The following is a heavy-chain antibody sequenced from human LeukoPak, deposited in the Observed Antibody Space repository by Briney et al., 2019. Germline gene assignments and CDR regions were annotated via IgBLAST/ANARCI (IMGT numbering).Heavy chain of an antibody. CDR2: ISYDGSKK. J-gene: IGHJ5*02. V-gene: IGHV3-30*18. CDR3: AKDFGYDSGTYLDQ. Sequence: GGSLRLSCAAAGFIFSSYSMHWVRQAPGKGLEWVAVISYDGSKKYYPESVRGRFTISRDNSKNTLFLQMNSLRAEDTAVYYCAKDFGYDSGTYLDQWGQGTLVTVSS. CDR1: GFIFSSYS. D-gene: IGHD3-10*01.